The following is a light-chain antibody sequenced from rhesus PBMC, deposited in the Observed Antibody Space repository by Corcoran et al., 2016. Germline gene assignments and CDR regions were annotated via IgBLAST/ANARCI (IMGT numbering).Light chain of an antibody. CDR2: EVN. V-gene: IGLV2-19*02. J-gene: IGLJ1*01. CDR3: GSYAGSGSYL. Sequence: QAAPTQSPSVSGSAGQSVTISCTGTSSDVAYYDKLSWYQHHPGKAPKLILYEVNKRPSGVSDRFSDSKSGNTASLTISGLQAEDEADYYCGSYAGSGSYLFGAGTRLIVL. CDR1: SSDVAYYDK.